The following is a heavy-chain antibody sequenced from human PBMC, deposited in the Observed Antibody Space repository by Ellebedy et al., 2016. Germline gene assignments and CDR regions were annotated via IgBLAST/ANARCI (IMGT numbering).Heavy chain of an antibody. D-gene: IGHD2/OR15-2a*01. J-gene: IGHJ4*02. CDR3: ARTLRLGISLNYFDY. CDR1: GGSFSGYS. CDR2: MDHSGST. V-gene: IGHV4-34*01. Sequence: SETLSLTXPVYGGSFSGYSWSWIRQPPGKGLEWIGEMDHSGSTNYNPSLKRRVTISVDTSKNQFSLKLSSVTAADTAVYYCARTLRLGISLNYFDYWGQGTLVTVSS.